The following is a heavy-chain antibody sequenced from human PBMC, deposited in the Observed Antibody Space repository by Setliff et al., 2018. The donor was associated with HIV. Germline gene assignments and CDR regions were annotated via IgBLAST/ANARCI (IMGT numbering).Heavy chain of an antibody. CDR2: TYYNGNT. CDR3: AREIYGGNSRPFDY. J-gene: IGHJ4*02. CDR1: GGSITGYF. Sequence: SETLSLTCTVSGGSITGYFWNWIRQSPGKGLEWIGYTYYNGNTNYNPTLNSRGTISVDTSKNQFSLKLTSVTAADTAVYYCAREIYGGNSRPFDYWGQGTQVTVSS. D-gene: IGHD4-17*01. V-gene: IGHV4-59*01.